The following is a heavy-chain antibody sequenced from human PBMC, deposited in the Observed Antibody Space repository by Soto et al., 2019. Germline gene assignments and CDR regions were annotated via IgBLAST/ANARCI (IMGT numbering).Heavy chain of an antibody. D-gene: IGHD2-21*02. CDR1: GGSISSSSYY. J-gene: IGHJ3*02. V-gene: IGHV4-39*01. CDR3: ARHRGGDSFDFDI. CDR2: IYYSGST. Sequence: SETQSLTCTVSGGSISSSSYYWGWIRQPPGKGLEWIGSIYYSGSTYYNPSLKSRVTISVDTPKNQFSLKLSSVPAADTAVYYCARHRGGDSFDFDIWGQGTTVTVSS.